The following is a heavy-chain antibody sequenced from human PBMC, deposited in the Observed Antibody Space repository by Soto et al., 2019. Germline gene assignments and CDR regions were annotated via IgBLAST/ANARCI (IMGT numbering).Heavy chain of an antibody. D-gene: IGHD6-19*01. CDR1: GFAVSSKY. CDR2: IYGGGTT. Sequence: EVQLVESGGGLIQPGGSLRLSCAASGFAVSSKYMTWVRQAPGKGLEWVSVIYGGGTTYYADSVKGRFTISRDTSKNTLYLQMNSLRSEDPAVYYCVRTTGWPGFDFWGQGTLVTVSS. CDR3: VRTTGWPGFDF. J-gene: IGHJ4*02. V-gene: IGHV3-53*01.